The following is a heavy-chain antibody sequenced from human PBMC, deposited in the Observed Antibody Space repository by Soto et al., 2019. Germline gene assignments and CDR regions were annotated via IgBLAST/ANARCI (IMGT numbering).Heavy chain of an antibody. CDR1: GFTFDDYA. CDR2: INWNSGSI. V-gene: IGHV3-9*01. J-gene: IGHJ1*01. CDR3: VKDESINWYSGHFRH. D-gene: IGHD6-13*01. Sequence: EVQLVESGGGLVQPGRSLRLSCAASGFTFDDYAMHWVRQVPGKGLEWVSGINWNSGSIGYGDSVKGRFAISRDNAKNSLHLQMNSLSAEDTAFYYCVKDESINWYSGHFRHWGQGPLVTVSS.